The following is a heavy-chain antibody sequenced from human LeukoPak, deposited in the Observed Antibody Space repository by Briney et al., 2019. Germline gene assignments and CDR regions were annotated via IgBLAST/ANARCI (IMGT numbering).Heavy chain of an antibody. V-gene: IGHV1-69*05. D-gene: IGHD2-2*01. J-gene: IGHJ6*03. CDR1: GYTFTSYG. Sequence: SVKVSCKASGYTFTSYGISWVRQAPGQGLEWMGGIIPIFGTANYAQKSQGRVTITTDESTSTAYMELSSLRSEDTAVYYCAGVVVPAAYVRRDYYYYMDVWGKGTTVTVSS. CDR2: IIPIFGTA. CDR3: AGVVVPAAYVRRDYYYYMDV.